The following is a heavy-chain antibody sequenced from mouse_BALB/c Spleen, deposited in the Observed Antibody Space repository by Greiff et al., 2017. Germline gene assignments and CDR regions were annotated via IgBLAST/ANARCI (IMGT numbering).Heavy chain of an antibody. D-gene: IGHD1-2*01. Sequence: VKLVESGAELMKPGASVKISCKATGYTFSSYWIEWVKQRPGHGLEWIGEILPGSGSTNYNEKFKGKATFTADTSSNTAYMQLSSLTSEDSAVYYCARDTTADAIDYWGQGTPVTVSS. CDR1: GYTFSSYW. CDR3: ARDTTADAIDY. CDR2: ILPGSGST. J-gene: IGHJ4*01. V-gene: IGHV1-9*01.